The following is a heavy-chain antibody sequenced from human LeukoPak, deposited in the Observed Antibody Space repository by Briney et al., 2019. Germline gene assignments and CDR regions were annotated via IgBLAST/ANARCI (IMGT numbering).Heavy chain of an antibody. J-gene: IGHJ4*02. D-gene: IGHD2-15*01. V-gene: IGHV3-48*01. CDR2: ISSTGTSI. Sequence: PGGSLRLSCAASGFTFSSYAMIWVRQAPGKGLEWVSYISSTGTSIYYADSVKGRFTISRDHAKNSLYLQMNSLRAEDTAVYYCAKDQVVVVAATDYWGQGTLVTVSS. CDR3: AKDQVVVVAATDY. CDR1: GFTFSSYA.